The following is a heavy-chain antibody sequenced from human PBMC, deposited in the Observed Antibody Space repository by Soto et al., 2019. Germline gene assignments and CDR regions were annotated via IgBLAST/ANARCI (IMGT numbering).Heavy chain of an antibody. CDR3: ARAPHSSGWYYFDY. J-gene: IGHJ4*02. CDR1: GYTFTGYY. V-gene: IGHV1-2*04. CDR2: INPNSGGT. Sequence: ASVKVSCKASGYTFTGYYMHWVRQAPGQGLEWMGWINPNSGGTNYAQKFQGWVTMTRDTSISTAYMELSRLRSDDTAVYYCARAPHSSGWYYFDYWGQGTLVTVSS. D-gene: IGHD6-19*01.